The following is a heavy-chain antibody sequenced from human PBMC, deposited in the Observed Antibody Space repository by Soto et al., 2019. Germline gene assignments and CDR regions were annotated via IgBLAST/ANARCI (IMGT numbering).Heavy chain of an antibody. Sequence: PSETLSLTCTVSSGSINNYYWSWIRQPPGKGLEFIGYIYYAGTTTYNPSLRSRVAISVDTSKNQFSLKLSCVTAADTAVYYCARLGGYYQALDFWGQGTMVTVSS. V-gene: IGHV4-59*08. J-gene: IGHJ4*02. CDR2: IYYAGTT. CDR3: ARLGGYYQALDF. D-gene: IGHD3-22*01. CDR1: SGSINNYY.